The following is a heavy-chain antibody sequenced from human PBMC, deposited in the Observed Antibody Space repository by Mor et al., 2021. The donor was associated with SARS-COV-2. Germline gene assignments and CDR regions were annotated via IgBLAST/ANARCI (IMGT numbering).Heavy chain of an antibody. J-gene: IGHJ4*02. D-gene: IGHD1-26*01. V-gene: IGHV3-74*01. CDR3: VTGRGFTTSSSPLDF. CDR2: IINDGGTT. Sequence: WVSRIINDGGTTTYADSVKGRFTISSDSDRNMLFLQMNNLTVEDTAIYYCVTGRGFTTSSSPLDFWGRGTLVTVSS.